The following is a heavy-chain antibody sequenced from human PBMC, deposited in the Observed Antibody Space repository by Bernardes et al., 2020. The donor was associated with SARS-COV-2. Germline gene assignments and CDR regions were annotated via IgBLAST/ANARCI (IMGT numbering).Heavy chain of an antibody. Sequence: SETLSLTCTVSGGSLSSGGYYWSWIRQPAGKGLEWIGRIYTSGSTNYSPSLKSRVTMSIDTSKNQFSLKLSSVTAADTAVYFCARDHSVSCSGTSCSTPYYYYAMDVWGQGTTVTVSS. V-gene: IGHV4-61*02. D-gene: IGHD2-2*02. CDR1: GGSLSSGGYY. CDR2: IYTSGST. CDR3: ARDHSVSCSGTSCSTPYYYYAMDV. J-gene: IGHJ6*02.